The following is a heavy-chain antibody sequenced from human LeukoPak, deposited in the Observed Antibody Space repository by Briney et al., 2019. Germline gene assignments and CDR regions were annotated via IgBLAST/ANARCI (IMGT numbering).Heavy chain of an antibody. J-gene: IGHJ4*02. CDR1: RFTFSSYG. V-gene: IGHV3-33*01. CDR3: ARWGNDYSQFDS. CDR2: IWYDGSNK. Sequence: GGSLRLSCAASRFTFSSYGMHWVRQAPGKGLEWVAVIWYDGSNKYYADSVKGRFTISRDNSKHTLYLQINSLRAEDTAVYYCARWGNDYSQFDSWGQGTLVTVS. D-gene: IGHD4-11*01.